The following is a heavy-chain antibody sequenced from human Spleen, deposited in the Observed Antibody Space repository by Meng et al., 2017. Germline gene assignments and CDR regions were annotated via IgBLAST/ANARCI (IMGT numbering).Heavy chain of an antibody. V-gene: IGHV3-11*01. D-gene: IGHD3-22*01. Sequence: GESLKISCAASGFSFSDYYMSWIRQAPGKGLEWVSYISRSGGTIYYAASVEGRFTMSRDNAENSLYLQVNSLRAEDAAVYYCARDDRPDYWGQGTLVTVSS. CDR2: ISRSGGTI. CDR3: ARDDRPDY. CDR1: GFSFSDYY. J-gene: IGHJ4*02.